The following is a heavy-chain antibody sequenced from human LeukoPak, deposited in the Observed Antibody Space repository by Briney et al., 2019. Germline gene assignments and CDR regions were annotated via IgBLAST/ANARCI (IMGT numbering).Heavy chain of an antibody. Sequence: GGSLRLSCAASGFTVSSKYMSWVRQTPGKGLQWVALIYSSGDAYTADSVKGRFTISRDDSENTLYLQMSSLRAEDTAVYFCVRGYSFGPYGMDVWGQGTTVTVSS. D-gene: IGHD2-15*01. CDR3: VRGYSFGPYGMDV. CDR2: IYSSGDA. J-gene: IGHJ6*02. V-gene: IGHV3-53*05. CDR1: GFTVSSKY.